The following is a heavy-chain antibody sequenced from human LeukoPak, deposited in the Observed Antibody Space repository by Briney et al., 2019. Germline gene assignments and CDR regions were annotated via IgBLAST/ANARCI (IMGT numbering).Heavy chain of an antibody. CDR3: VRGVRRPGSGSSSIRYFDF. J-gene: IGHJ4*02. D-gene: IGHD3-10*01. CDR1: GFTFSSYD. V-gene: IGHV3-13*01. Sequence: GSRRLSCAAYGFTFSSYDMHWVRQSTGEGLEWVSTIATTGDTHYPGSVKGRFTIPRENAKNSLYLQMSSLRAGDSAIYYCVRGVRRPGSGSSSIRYFDFWGQGTLVTVSS. CDR2: IATTGDT.